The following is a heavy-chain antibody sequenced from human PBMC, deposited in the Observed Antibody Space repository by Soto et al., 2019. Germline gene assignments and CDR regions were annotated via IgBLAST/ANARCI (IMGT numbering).Heavy chain of an antibody. CDR2: ISGSGGST. V-gene: IGHV3-23*01. Sequence: EAQLLDSGGGLVQPGGSLRLSCAASGFTFSSYAMSRVRQAPGQGLEWVSAISGSGGSTYYADSVRGRFTISRDNSKHTLYLQMNSLRAEDTAVYYCAKLLSRVVVTANDSWGQGTLVTVSS. D-gene: IGHD2-21*02. J-gene: IGHJ5*01. CDR3: AKLLSRVVVTANDS. CDR1: GFTFSSYA.